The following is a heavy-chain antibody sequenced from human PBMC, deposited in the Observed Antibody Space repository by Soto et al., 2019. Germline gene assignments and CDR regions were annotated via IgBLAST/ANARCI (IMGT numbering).Heavy chain of an antibody. CDR1: GFTFSSYA. CDR2: IKQDGSEK. CDR3: ARDPDVTGDGYYYMDV. J-gene: IGHJ6*03. V-gene: IGHV3-7*01. D-gene: IGHD7-27*01. Sequence: HPGGSLRLSCAASGFTFSSYAMHWVRQAPGKGLEWVANIKQDGSEKYYVDSVKGRFTISRDNAKNSLYLQMNSLRAEDTAVYYCARDPDVTGDGYYYMDVWGKGTTVTVSS.